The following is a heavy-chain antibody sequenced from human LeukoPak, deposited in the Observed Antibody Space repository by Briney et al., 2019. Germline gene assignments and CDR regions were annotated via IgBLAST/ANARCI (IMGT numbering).Heavy chain of an antibody. CDR3: AKQNGGGYSYGYSDY. CDR1: EFTFSSYA. V-gene: IGHV3-30-3*02. Sequence: GRSLRLSCAASEFTFSSYAIHWVRQAPGKGLEWVAFISYDGSNKFYADSVKGRFTISRDNSKNTLYLQMNSLRAEDTAVYYCAKQNGGGYSYGYSDYWGQGTLVTVSS. CDR2: ISYDGSNK. J-gene: IGHJ4*02. D-gene: IGHD5-18*01.